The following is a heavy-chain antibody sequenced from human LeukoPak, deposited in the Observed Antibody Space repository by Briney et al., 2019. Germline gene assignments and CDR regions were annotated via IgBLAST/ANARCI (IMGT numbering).Heavy chain of an antibody. CDR2: IYYSGST. CDR1: GGSISSSSYY. J-gene: IGHJ6*02. CDR3: ARESGYSYGYGMDV. Sequence: SETLSLTCTVSGGSISSSSYYWGWIRQPPGKGLEWIGSIYYSGSTYYNPSLKSRVIISIDTSQNQFSLNLRAMTAADTAVYYCARESGYSYGYGMDVWGPGAPVTVSS. D-gene: IGHD5-18*01. V-gene: IGHV4-39*07.